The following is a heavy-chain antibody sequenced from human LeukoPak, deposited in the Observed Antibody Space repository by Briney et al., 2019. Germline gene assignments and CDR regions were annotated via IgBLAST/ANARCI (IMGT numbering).Heavy chain of an antibody. J-gene: IGHJ6*04. CDR3: ARVVGGSTTGTTVFYGMDV. CDR2: INHSGST. CDR1: GGSFSGYY. V-gene: IGHV4-34*01. D-gene: IGHD1-1*01. Sequence: SETLSLTCAVYGGSFSGYYWSWIRQPPGKGLEWIGEINHSGSTNYNPSLKSRVTISVDTSKNQFSLKLSSVTAADTAVYHCARVVGGSTTGTTVFYGMDVWGKGTTVTVSS.